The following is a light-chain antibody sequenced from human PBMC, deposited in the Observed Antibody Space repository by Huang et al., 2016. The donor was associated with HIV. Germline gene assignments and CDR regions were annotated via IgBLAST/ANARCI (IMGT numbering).Light chain of an antibody. CDR3: QQFNHYPLT. CDR1: QGISNT. CDR2: DAS. Sequence: QLTQSPSSLSASVGDRVTITCRASQGISNTLAWYQQKPGKAPKLLIYDASSLQTGAPSRFSGSGSGTDFTLTISSLQPEDSATYYCQQFNHYPLTFGGGTKVEIE. V-gene: IGKV1D-13*01. J-gene: IGKJ4*01.